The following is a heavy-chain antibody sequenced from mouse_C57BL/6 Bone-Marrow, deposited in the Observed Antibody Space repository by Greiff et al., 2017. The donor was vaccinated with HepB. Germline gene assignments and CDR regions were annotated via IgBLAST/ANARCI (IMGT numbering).Heavy chain of an antibody. CDR1: GFTFSSYG. V-gene: IGHV5-4*03. J-gene: IGHJ1*03. CDR3: ARAYSPWYFDV. Sequence: EVKVVESGGDLVKPGGSLKLSCAASGFTFSSYGMSWVRQTPDKRLEWVATISSGGSYTYYPDNVKGRFTISRDNAKNNLYLQMSHLKSEDTAMYYCARAYSPWYFDVWGTGTTVTVSS. CDR2: ISSGGSYT. D-gene: IGHD2-10*01.